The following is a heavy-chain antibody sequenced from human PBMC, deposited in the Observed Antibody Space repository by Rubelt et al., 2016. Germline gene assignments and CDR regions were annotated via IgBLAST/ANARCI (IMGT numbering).Heavy chain of an antibody. CDR3: ARLERFFGPFDP. D-gene: IGHD1-1*01. CDR1: GYSFTTYW. Sequence: EVQLVQSGPEVQKPGESLKISCKGSGYSFTTYWIGWVRQMPGNGLEWMGIIYPGDSDTRYSPSVQGQGNSSADKSISTGYLQWSSLKASDTAMYYCARLERFFGPFDPWGQGSLVTVSS. J-gene: IGHJ5*02. V-gene: IGHV5-51*01. CDR2: IYPGDSDT.